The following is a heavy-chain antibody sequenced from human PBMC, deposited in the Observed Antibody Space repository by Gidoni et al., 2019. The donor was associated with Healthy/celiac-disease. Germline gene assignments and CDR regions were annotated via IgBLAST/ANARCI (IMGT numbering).Heavy chain of an antibody. CDR1: GFTFSSSE. V-gene: IGHV3-48*03. CDR3: ARDGPGGYYFDY. Sequence: EVQLVESGGGLVQPGGSLRLSCAASGFTFSSSEMNWVRQAPGKGLEWVSYISSSGSTIYYADSVKGRFTISRDNAKNSLYLQMNSLRAEDTAVYYCARDGPGGYYFDYWGQGTLVTVSS. CDR2: ISSSGSTI. D-gene: IGHD3-16*01. J-gene: IGHJ4*02.